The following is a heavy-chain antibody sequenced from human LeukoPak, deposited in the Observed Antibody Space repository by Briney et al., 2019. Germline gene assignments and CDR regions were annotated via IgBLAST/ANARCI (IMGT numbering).Heavy chain of an antibody. V-gene: IGHV3-NL1*01. Sequence: HPGGSLRLSCAASGFTFSSYGMHWVRQAPGKGLEWVSVIYSGGSTYYADSVKGRFTISRDNSRNTLYLQMNSLRAEDTAVYYCAKDVTWGQGTLVTVSS. J-gene: IGHJ4*02. CDR3: AKDVT. CDR2: IYSGGST. CDR1: GFTFSSYG.